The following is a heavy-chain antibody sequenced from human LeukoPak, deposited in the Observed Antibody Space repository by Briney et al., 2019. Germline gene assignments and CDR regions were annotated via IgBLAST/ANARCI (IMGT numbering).Heavy chain of an antibody. CDR3: ARGRGSSTVGLGWSY. D-gene: IGHD6-13*01. CDR1: GGSVSSHY. Sequence: SETLSLTCTVSGGSVSSHYWSWIRQPPGKGLEWIGYIYYSGSNNYNPSLKSRVTISVDTSKNQFSLNLSSVTAADTAVYYCARGRGSSTVGLGWSYWGQGTLVTVSS. CDR2: IYYSGSN. V-gene: IGHV4-59*02. J-gene: IGHJ4*02.